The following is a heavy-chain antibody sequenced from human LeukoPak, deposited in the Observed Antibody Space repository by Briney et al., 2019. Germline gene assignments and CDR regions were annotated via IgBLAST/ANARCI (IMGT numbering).Heavy chain of an antibody. CDR3: ARAGGSVGWYGTIDS. V-gene: IGHV4-61*02. CDR2: IYTSGST. CDR1: GGSISRGSYY. J-gene: IGHJ4*02. D-gene: IGHD6-19*01. Sequence: SQTLSLTCTVSGGSISRGSYYWSWIRQPAGKPLEWIGRIYTSGSTCYNPSLQSRATISVDTSNPQSSLKVTSVTAADTAVYYCARAGGSVGWYGTIDSWGQGTLVTVSP.